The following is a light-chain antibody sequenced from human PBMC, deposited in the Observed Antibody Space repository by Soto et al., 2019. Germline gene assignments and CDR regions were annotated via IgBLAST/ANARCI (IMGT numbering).Light chain of an antibody. J-gene: IGKJ4*01. V-gene: IGKV3-11*01. Sequence: ELVLTQSPATLSLSPGERATLSCRASQSVGTYFAWYQQKPGQAPRLLIYDASNRATGIPARFSGGGSGTDFTLTISSLEPEDFAVYYCQQRSNWPSTFGGGTKVEIK. CDR1: QSVGTY. CDR2: DAS. CDR3: QQRSNWPST.